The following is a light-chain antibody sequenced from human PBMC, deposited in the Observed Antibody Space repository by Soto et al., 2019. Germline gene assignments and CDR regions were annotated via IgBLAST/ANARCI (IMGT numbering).Light chain of an antibody. CDR3: QQYGSSPET. CDR1: QSVSRK. CDR2: GAS. Sequence: EIVITQSAATLSVSPGERATLSCRASQSVSRKLAWYQQTRGQAPRLLIYGASSRATGIPDRFSGSGSGTDFTLTISRLEPEDFAVYYCQQYGSSPETFGQGTKVDIK. V-gene: IGKV3-20*01. J-gene: IGKJ1*01.